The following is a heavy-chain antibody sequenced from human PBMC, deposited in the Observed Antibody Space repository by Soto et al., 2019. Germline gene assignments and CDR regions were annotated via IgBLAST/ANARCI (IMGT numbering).Heavy chain of an antibody. Sequence: SETLSLTCTVSGGSVSSSSYYWGWIRQPPGKGLEWIGSIYYSGSTYYNPSLKSRVAISVDTSKNQFSLKLSSVTAADTAVYYCARGGSSGWRIYYYGMDVWGQGTTVTVSS. J-gene: IGHJ6*02. D-gene: IGHD6-19*01. V-gene: IGHV4-39*01. CDR3: ARGGSSGWRIYYYGMDV. CDR1: GGSVSSSSYY. CDR2: IYYSGST.